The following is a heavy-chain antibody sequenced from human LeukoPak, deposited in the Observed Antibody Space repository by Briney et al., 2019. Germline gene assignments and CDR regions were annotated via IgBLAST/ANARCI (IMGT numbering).Heavy chain of an antibody. V-gene: IGHV1-24*01. D-gene: IGHD1-26*01. Sequence: EASVKVSCKVSGYTLTELSMHWVRQAPGKGLEWMGGFDPEDGETIYAQKFQGRVTMTEDTSTDTVYMELSSLRSEDTAVYYCAKDQKWESPHYFDKWGQGILVTVSS. CDR1: GYTLTELS. CDR3: AKDQKWESPHYFDK. J-gene: IGHJ4*02. CDR2: FDPEDGET.